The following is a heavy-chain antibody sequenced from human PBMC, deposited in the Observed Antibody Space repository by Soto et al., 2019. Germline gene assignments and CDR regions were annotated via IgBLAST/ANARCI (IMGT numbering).Heavy chain of an antibody. D-gene: IGHD3-22*01. J-gene: IGHJ3*02. V-gene: IGHV1-2*02. CDR1: GYTFTGYY. CDR2: INPNSGGT. Sequence: ASVKVSCKVSGYTFTGYYMHWVRQAPGQGLEWMGWINPNSGGTNYAQKFQGRVTMTRDTSISTAYMELSRLRSDDTAVYYCAGADSSGYHDAFDIWGQGTMVTVSS. CDR3: AGADSSGYHDAFDI.